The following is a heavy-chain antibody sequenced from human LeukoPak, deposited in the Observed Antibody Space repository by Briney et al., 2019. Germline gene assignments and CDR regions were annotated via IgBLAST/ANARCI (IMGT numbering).Heavy chain of an antibody. J-gene: IGHJ4*02. CDR2: IYYSGST. D-gene: IGHD1-26*01. V-gene: IGHV4-39*01. Sequence: PSETLSLTCTVSGGSISSSSYYWGWIRQPPGKGLEWIGSIYYSGSTYYNPSLKSRVTISVDTSKNQFSLKLNSVTAADTAVYYCARGALKWELPPIRARKSYYFDYWGQGTLVTASS. CDR3: ARGALKWELPPIRARKSYYFDY. CDR1: GGSISSSSYY.